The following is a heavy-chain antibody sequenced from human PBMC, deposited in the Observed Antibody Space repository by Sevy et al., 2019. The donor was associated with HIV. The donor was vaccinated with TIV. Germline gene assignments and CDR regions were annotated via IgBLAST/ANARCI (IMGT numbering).Heavy chain of an antibody. V-gene: IGHV3-7*01. Sequence: GGSLRLSCAASGFTFSSYWMSWVRQAPGKGLEWVANIKQDGSGKYYVDSVKGRFTISRDNAKNSLYLQMNSLRAEDTAVYYCARVCSSTSCYSGYYGMDVWGQGTTVTVSS. J-gene: IGHJ6*02. CDR2: IKQDGSGK. CDR3: ARVCSSTSCYSGYYGMDV. CDR1: GFTFSSYW. D-gene: IGHD2-2*01.